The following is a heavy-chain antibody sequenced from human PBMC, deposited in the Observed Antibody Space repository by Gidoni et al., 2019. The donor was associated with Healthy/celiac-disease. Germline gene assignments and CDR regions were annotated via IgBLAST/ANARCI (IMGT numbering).Heavy chain of an antibody. CDR1: GFTFSSYA. Sequence: EVQLLESGGGLVQPGGSLRLSCAASGFTFSSYAMSWVRQAPGKGLEGVSAISGSGGRTYYADSVKGRFTISRDNSKNTLYLQMNSLRAEDTAVYYCAGENWNDDAAFDYWGQGTLVTVSS. D-gene: IGHD1-1*01. CDR3: AGENWNDDAAFDY. V-gene: IGHV3-23*01. CDR2: ISGSGGRT. J-gene: IGHJ4*02.